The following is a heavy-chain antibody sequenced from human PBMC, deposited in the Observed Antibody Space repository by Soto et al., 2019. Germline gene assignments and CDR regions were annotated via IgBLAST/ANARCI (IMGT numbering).Heavy chain of an antibody. CDR3: ARSRDGYSFYFYYGMDG. Sequence: QVQLVESGGGVVQPGRSLRLSCAASGFTFTSYDMHWVRQAPGKGLEWMALILHDGSAEYYADSVKGRFTISRDNFKNAQYLQMNRLRAEDTAVYYCARSRDGYSFYFYYGMDGWGEGTTVTVSS. V-gene: IGHV3-30*03. J-gene: IGHJ6*04. D-gene: IGHD4-4*01. CDR1: GFTFTSYD. CDR2: ILHDGSAE.